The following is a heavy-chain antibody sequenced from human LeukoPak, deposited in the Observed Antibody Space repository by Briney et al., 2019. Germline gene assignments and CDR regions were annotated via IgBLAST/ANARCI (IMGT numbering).Heavy chain of an antibody. CDR3: AREYYDILTGSNPYYFDY. CDR2: IYYSGST. CDR1: GGSTSSYY. D-gene: IGHD3-9*01. Sequence: SETLSLTCTVSGGSTSSYYWSWIRQPPGKGLEWIGYIYYSGSTNYNPSLKSRVTISVDTSKNHFSLKLSSVTAADTAVYYCAREYYDILTGSNPYYFDYWGQGTLVTVSS. J-gene: IGHJ4*02. V-gene: IGHV4-59*01.